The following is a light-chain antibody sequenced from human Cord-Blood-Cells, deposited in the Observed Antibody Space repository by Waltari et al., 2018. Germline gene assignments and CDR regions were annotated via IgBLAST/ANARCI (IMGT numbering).Light chain of an antibody. J-gene: IGKJ2*03. CDR2: LGS. V-gene: IGKV2-28*01. CDR1: QSLLHSNGYNY. CDR3: MQALQTPYS. Sequence: DIVMTRSPLSLHVTSGQQASISCTSSQSLLHSNGYNYLDWYLQKPGQSPQLLIYLGSNRASGVPDRFSGSGSGTDFTLKISRVEAEDVGVYYCMQALQTPYSFGQGTKLEIK.